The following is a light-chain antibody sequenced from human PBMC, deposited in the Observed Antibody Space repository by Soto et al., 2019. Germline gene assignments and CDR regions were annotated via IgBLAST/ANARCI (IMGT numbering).Light chain of an antibody. J-gene: IGKJ1*01. Sequence: ETVLTQSPGTLSLSPGERATLSCRASQSVSSNYLAWYHQKPRQAPRLLMYGASTRATGIPDRYSGSGSGTDFTLTISRLEHEDFAVYYCQQFCRSPPSWTFGQGTKVEI. V-gene: IGKV3-20*01. CDR3: QQFCRSPPSWT. CDR2: GAS. CDR1: QSVSSNY.